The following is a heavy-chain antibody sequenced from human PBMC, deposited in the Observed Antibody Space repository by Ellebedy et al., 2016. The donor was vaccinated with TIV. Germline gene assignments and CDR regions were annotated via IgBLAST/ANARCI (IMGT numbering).Heavy chain of an antibody. Sequence: PGGSLRLSCAASGFTFDDFAMHWVRQAPGKGLEWVSGISCNSGSVDYADSVKGRFTISRDNARNTLYLQMNSLRADDTALYYCAKEASGMAGTCNYYYMDVWGKGTTVTVSS. V-gene: IGHV3-9*01. CDR1: GFTFDDFA. CDR3: AKEASGMAGTCNYYYMDV. CDR2: ISCNSGSV. D-gene: IGHD6-19*01. J-gene: IGHJ6*03.